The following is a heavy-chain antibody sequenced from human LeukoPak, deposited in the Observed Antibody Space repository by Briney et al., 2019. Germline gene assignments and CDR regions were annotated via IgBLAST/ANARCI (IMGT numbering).Heavy chain of an antibody. D-gene: IGHD3-22*01. CDR3: ARAKGYYYDSSGYYHITYYYYGMDV. J-gene: IGHJ6*02. V-gene: IGHV3-7*03. CDR2: IKQDGSEK. Sequence: GGSLRLSCAASGFTFSSYWMSWVRQAPGKGLEWVANIKQDGSEKYYVDSVKGRFTISRDNAKNSLYLQMNSLRAEDTAVYYRARAKGYYYDSSGYYHITYYYYGMDVWGQGTTVTVSS. CDR1: GFTFSSYW.